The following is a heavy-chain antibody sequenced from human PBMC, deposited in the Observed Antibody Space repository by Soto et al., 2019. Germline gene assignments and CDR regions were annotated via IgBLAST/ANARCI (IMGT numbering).Heavy chain of an antibody. V-gene: IGHV3-23*01. CDR2: ISGSEDVT. CDR1: KFTFSAYA. J-gene: IGHJ4*02. CDR3: ARGADRPWFGEAYFPDV. Sequence: EVHLLESGGGLIQPGGSLRLSCVGSKFTFSAYAMGWVRQSPGKGLEWVSSISGSEDVTYYADSVKGRFSISRDNSKKTLYLQLNSLRVEDTAIDFCARGADRPWFGEAYFPDVWGQGTHVIVST. D-gene: IGHD3-10*01.